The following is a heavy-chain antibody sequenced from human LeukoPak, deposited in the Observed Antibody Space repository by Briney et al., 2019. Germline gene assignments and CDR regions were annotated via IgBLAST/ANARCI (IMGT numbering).Heavy chain of an antibody. V-gene: IGHV1-18*04. Sequence: ASVKVSCKASGYTFTGYYMHWVRQAPGQGLEWMGWISAYNGNTNYAQKLQGRVTMTTDTSTSTAYMELRSLRSDDTAVYYCARDAAYYYDSSGYRRFDYWGQGTLVTVSS. D-gene: IGHD3-22*01. CDR3: ARDAAYYYDSSGYRRFDY. J-gene: IGHJ4*02. CDR2: ISAYNGNT. CDR1: GYTFTGYY.